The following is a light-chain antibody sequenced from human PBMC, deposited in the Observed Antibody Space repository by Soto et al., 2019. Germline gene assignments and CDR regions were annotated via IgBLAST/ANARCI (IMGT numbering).Light chain of an antibody. CDR1: SSDIGGYNF. CDR2: AVS. CDR3: SSYTITYSFFV. V-gene: IGLV2-14*01. J-gene: IGLJ1*01. Sequence: QSALTQPASVSGSPGQSITISCTGTSSDIGGYNFVSWYQQYPGKAPKVLIYAVSSRPSGVSNRFSGSKSGNTASLTISGLQADDEADYYCSSYTITYSFFVFGAGTKVTVL.